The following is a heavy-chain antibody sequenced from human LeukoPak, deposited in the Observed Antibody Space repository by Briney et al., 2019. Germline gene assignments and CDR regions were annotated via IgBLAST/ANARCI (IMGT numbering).Heavy chain of an antibody. CDR1: GFTFSSYA. D-gene: IGHD6-19*01. CDR2: ISYDGSNK. J-gene: IGHJ6*02. CDR3: ARGTVAGTNYYYYGMDV. Sequence: GGALRLSCAASGFTFSSYAMDWVRQAPGKGLEGVAVISYDGSNKYYADSVKGRFTISRDNSKNTLYLQMNSLRAEDTAVYYCARGTVAGTNYYYYGMDVWGHGTTVTVSS. V-gene: IGHV3-30-3*01.